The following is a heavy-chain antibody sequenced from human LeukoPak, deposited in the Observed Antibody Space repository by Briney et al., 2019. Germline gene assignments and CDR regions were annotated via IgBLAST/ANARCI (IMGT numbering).Heavy chain of an antibody. D-gene: IGHD2-15*01. Sequence: GESLQISCQGSGYSFSSYWIGWVRQMPGKGLEWMGIIYPGDSDTRYSPSFQGQVTISADESINTAYLQWSSLKASDTAMYYCARELYCSGGSCYHFDYWGQGTLVTVSS. J-gene: IGHJ4*02. CDR2: IYPGDSDT. CDR3: ARELYCSGGSCYHFDY. CDR1: GYSFSSYW. V-gene: IGHV5-51*01.